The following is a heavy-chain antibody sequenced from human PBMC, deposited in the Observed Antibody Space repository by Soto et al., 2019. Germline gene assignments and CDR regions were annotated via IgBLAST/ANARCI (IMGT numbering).Heavy chain of an antibody. CDR1: CGSISSSSYY. V-gene: IGHV4-39*01. CDR3: ARGGRGDV. CDR2: IYYSGST. Sequence: SETLSLTCTVSCGSISSSSYYWGWIRQPPGKGLEWIGSIYYSGSTYYNPSLKSRVTISVDTSKNQFSLKLSSVTAADTAVYYCARGGRGDVWGQGTTVTVSS. J-gene: IGHJ6*02. D-gene: IGHD3-16*01.